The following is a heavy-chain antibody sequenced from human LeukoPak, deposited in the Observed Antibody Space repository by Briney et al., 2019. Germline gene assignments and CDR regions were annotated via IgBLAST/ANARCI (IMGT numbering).Heavy chain of an antibody. CDR3: ARDTTPVDP. J-gene: IGHJ5*02. Sequence: SETLSLTCTVSGGSISSSSYYWGWIRQPPGKELEWIGGIYRSGSTYYNPSLKSRVTISVDTSKNQFSLKLRSVTAADTAVYYCARDTTPVDPWGQGTLVTVSS. CDR2: IYRSGST. D-gene: IGHD1-26*01. CDR1: GGSISSSSYY. V-gene: IGHV4-39*07.